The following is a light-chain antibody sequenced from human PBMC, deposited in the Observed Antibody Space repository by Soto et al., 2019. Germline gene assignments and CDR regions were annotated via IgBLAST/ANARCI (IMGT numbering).Light chain of an antibody. CDR2: SAT. CDR1: QSVSSY. J-gene: IGKJ2*01. CDR3: QQYNAWPPHT. V-gene: IGKV3D-15*01. Sequence: EIVLTQSPATLSLSPGEGATLSCRASQSVSSYLAWYQQKPGQAPRLLIYSATLRAAGVPDRFTGRGSGTEFTLIISSLQSEDYGVYYCQQYNAWPPHTFGQGTRVE.